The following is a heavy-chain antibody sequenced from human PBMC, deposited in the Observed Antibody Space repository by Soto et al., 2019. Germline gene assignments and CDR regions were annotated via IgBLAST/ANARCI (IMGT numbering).Heavy chain of an antibody. CDR1: GGTFSSYA. CDR3: AREYCSGGSCYSVNWFDP. D-gene: IGHD2-15*01. Sequence: SVKLSCKASGGTFSSYAISWVRQAPGQGLEWMGGIIPIFGTANYAQKFQGRVTITADESTSTAYMGLSSLRSEDTAVYYCAREYCSGGSCYSVNWFDPWGQGTLVTVSS. CDR2: IIPIFGTA. J-gene: IGHJ5*02. V-gene: IGHV1-69*13.